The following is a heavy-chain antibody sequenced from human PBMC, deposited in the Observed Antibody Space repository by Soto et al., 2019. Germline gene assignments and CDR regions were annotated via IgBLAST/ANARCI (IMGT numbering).Heavy chain of an antibody. J-gene: IGHJ3*02. V-gene: IGHV2-5*02. CDR1: GFSLSTSGVG. CDR3: AHRLLVWFGGMDAFDI. CDR2: IYWDDDK. D-gene: IGHD3-10*01. Sequence: QITLKESGPRLVKPTQPLTLTCTFSGFSLSTSGVGVGWIRQPPGKALELLALIYWDDDKRYSPSLKSRLTITKDTSKNQVVLTMTNRDPMDTATSYCAHRLLVWFGGMDAFDIWGQGTMVTVSS.